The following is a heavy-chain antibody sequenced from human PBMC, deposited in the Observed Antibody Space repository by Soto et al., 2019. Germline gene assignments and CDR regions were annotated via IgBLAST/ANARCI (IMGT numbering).Heavy chain of an antibody. D-gene: IGHD6-6*01. J-gene: IGHJ5*02. CDR2: ISAYNGNT. V-gene: IGHV1-18*01. Sequence: QVQLVQSGAEVKKPGASVKVSCKASGYTFTSYGISWVRQAPGQGLEWMGWISAYNGNTNYAQKLESSVTMTTDTSTSTAYMELRSLRSADTAVYYCAGSSGSAYWFDPWGQGTLVTVSS. CDR1: GYTFTSYG. CDR3: AGSSGSAYWFDP.